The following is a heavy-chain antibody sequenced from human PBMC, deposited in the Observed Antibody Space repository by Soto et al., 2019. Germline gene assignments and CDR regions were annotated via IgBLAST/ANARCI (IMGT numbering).Heavy chain of an antibody. D-gene: IGHD6-19*01. CDR1: GYTFTSYA. J-gene: IGHJ4*02. CDR2: INAGNGNT. CDR3: ARDGAVAGDSNFDY. Sequence: ASVKVSCKASGYTFTSYAIHWVRQAPGQRLEWMGWINAGNGNTKYSQKFQGRVTITRDTSASTAYMELSSLRSEDTAVYYCARDGAVAGDSNFDYWGQGTLVTVPQ. V-gene: IGHV1-3*01.